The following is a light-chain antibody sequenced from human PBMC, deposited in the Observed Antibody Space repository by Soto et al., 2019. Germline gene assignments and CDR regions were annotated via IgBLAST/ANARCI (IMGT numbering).Light chain of an antibody. Sequence: SQMTQSLSTLSAYLGDRVTSTCRASQTVNAWLAWYQHKPGKAPKPLIYDASSLESGVPARFSGSGSGTEFILTISSLQPDDVGTYYCQQYNTHSGTFGQGTKVDI. CDR2: DAS. CDR1: QTVNAW. V-gene: IGKV1-5*01. CDR3: QQYNTHSGT. J-gene: IGKJ1*01.